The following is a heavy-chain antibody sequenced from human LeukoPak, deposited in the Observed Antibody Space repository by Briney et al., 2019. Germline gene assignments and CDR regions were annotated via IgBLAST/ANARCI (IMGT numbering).Heavy chain of an antibody. CDR3: AKPDLYYYDSSGYQGLAY. Sequence: PGGSLRLSCAASGFTFSSYGMSWVRQAPGKGLEWVSAISGSGGSTYYADSVKGRFTISRDNSKNTLYLQMNSLRAEDTAVYYCAKPDLYYYDSSGYQGLAYWGQGTLVTVSS. D-gene: IGHD3-22*01. CDR1: GFTFSSYG. CDR2: ISGSGGST. J-gene: IGHJ4*02. V-gene: IGHV3-23*01.